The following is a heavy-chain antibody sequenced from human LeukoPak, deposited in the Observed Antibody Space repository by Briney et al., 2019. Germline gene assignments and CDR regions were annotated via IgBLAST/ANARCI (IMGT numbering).Heavy chain of an antibody. CDR3: ATPLDYYDSSGHHQGGD. CDR1: GVTLSTYA. CDR2: ISSSGSGDNT. J-gene: IGHJ4*02. D-gene: IGHD3-22*01. V-gene: IGHV3-23*01. Sequence: PGGSLRLSCAASGVTLSTYAMSWARQAPGKGLEWVSGISSSGSGDNTYYADSVKDRFTISRDSSKNTLFLHTNTLRAEDTAIYYCATPLDYYDSSGHHQGGDWGQGTLVTVSS.